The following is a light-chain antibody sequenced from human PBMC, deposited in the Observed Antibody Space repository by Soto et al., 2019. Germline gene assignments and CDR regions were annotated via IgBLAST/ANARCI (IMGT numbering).Light chain of an antibody. CDR2: EAS. V-gene: IGKV3-15*01. CDR3: QQYNIWPQT. Sequence: GERVTIACRASQNLSSWLAWYQQKPGKAPRLLIHEASSIDTGTPARFSGSGSGTEFTLTISSLQSEDFAVYFCQQYNIWPQTVGQGTKVDIK. J-gene: IGKJ1*01. CDR1: QNLSSW.